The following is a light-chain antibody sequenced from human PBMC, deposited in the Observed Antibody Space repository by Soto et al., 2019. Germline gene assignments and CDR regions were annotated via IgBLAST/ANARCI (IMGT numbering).Light chain of an antibody. CDR3: CSSAGTYTSV. Sequence: QSALTQPRSVSGSPGQSVTISCTGTSSDVGGYNYVSWYRQHPGKAPKLMIYDVTKLPSGVPDRFSGSKSGNTASLTISGLQAEDEADYYCCSSAGTYTSVFGGGTKLTVL. CDR1: SSDVGGYNY. CDR2: DVT. J-gene: IGLJ3*02. V-gene: IGLV2-11*01.